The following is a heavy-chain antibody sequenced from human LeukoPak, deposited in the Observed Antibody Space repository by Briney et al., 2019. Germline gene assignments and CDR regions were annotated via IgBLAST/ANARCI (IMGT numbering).Heavy chain of an antibody. D-gene: IGHD4/OR15-4a*01. Sequence: PSETLSLTCAVSGGSISSGGYSWSWIRQPPGKGLEWIGYIYHSGSTYYNPSLKSRATISVDRSKNQFSLKLSSVTAADTAVYYCAREGAYNWFDPWGQGTLVTVSS. CDR2: IYHSGST. CDR1: GGSISSGGYS. V-gene: IGHV4-30-2*01. CDR3: AREGAYNWFDP. J-gene: IGHJ5*02.